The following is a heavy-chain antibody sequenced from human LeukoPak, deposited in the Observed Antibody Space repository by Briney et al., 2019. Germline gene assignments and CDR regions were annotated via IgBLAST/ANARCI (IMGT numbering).Heavy chain of an antibody. CDR1: GYSFTSNY. J-gene: IGHJ4*02. Sequence: ASVKVSCKASGYSFTSNYIHWVRQAPGQGLEWMGWINTNTGNPTYAQGFTGRFVFSLDTSVSTAYLQISSLKAEDTAVYYCARGRYRSSASCYHDYWGQGTLVTVSS. CDR3: ARGRYRSSASCYHDY. CDR2: INTNTGNP. D-gene: IGHD2-2*01. V-gene: IGHV7-4-1*02.